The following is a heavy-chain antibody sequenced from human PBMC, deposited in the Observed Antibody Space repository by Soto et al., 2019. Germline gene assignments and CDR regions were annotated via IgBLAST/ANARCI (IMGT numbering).Heavy chain of an antibody. D-gene: IGHD2-15*01. CDR1: GYTFTSYG. Sequence: GASVKVSCKASGYTFTSYGISWVRQAPGQGPEWMGSISSYNGNTNYAQKLQDRVTMTTDTSTSTGYMELRSMRSDDTVVYYCARVLYCSGCSCYITHYYYYYMDVWGKGTTVTVSS. J-gene: IGHJ6*03. CDR3: ARVLYCSGCSCYITHYYYYYMDV. CDR2: ISSYNGNT. V-gene: IGHV1-18*01.